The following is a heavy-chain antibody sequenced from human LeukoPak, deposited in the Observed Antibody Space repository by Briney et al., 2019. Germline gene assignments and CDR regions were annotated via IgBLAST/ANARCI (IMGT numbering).Heavy chain of an antibody. CDR2: ISGSGGST. Sequence: GGSLRLSCAASGFTFSTYAMSWVRQAPGKGLEWVSGISGSGGSTYYADSVKGRFTISRDNSKNTLYLQMNSLRAEDTAVYYCAKDRVGFYTYYYDSSGSAFDIWGQGTMVTVSS. CDR3: AKDRVGFYTYYYDSSGSAFDI. V-gene: IGHV3-23*01. D-gene: IGHD3-22*01. J-gene: IGHJ3*02. CDR1: GFTFSTYA.